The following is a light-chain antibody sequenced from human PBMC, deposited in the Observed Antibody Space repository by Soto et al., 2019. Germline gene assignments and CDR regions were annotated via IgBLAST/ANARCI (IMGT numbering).Light chain of an antibody. J-gene: IGKJ3*01. Sequence: DIQMTQSPSSLSASVGDRVTITCRASQSISRYLNWYQQKPGKAPELLIYAASSLQSGVPSRFSGSGSGTDFTLTISSLQPEDFATYYCQQSYSTPRGFTFGPGTKVDIK. CDR1: QSISRY. CDR2: AAS. V-gene: IGKV1-39*01. CDR3: QQSYSTPRGFT.